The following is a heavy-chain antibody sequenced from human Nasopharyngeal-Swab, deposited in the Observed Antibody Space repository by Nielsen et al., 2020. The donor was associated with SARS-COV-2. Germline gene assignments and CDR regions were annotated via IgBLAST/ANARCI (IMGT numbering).Heavy chain of an antibody. J-gene: IGHJ4*02. CDR1: GFTFSSYE. D-gene: IGHD3-22*01. V-gene: IGHV3-48*03. Sequence: GGSLRLSCAASGFTFSSYEMNWVRQAPGKGLEWVSYISSSGSTIYYADSVKGRFTISRDNAKNSLYLQMNSLRAEDTAVYYCARAGGYYYDSSGHRTDHAEFDYWGQGTLVTVSS. CDR2: ISSSGSTI. CDR3: ARAGGYYYDSSGHRTDHAEFDY.